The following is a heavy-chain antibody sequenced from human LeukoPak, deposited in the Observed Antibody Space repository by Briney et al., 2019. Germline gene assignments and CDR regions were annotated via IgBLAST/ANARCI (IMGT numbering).Heavy chain of an antibody. V-gene: IGHV1-69*04. CDR3: ARDNPDINWFDP. Sequence: SVKVSCKASGGTFSSYAISWVRQAPGQGLEWMGRIIPILGIANYAQKFQGRVTITADKSTSTAYMELSSLRSEDTAVYYCARDNPDINWFDPWGQGTLVTVSP. CDR2: IIPILGIA. D-gene: IGHD3-9*01. CDR1: GGTFSSYA. J-gene: IGHJ5*02.